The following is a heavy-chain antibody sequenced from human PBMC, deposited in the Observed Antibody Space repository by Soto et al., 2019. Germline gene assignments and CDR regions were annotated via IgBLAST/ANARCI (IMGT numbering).Heavy chain of an antibody. CDR2: ISGSGVST. CDR1: GFTFSSYA. J-gene: IGHJ6*03. V-gene: IGHV3-23*01. Sequence: GGSLRLSCAASGFTFSSYAMSWVRQAPGMGLGWVSAISGSGVSTFYADSVKGRFTISRDNSKNTLYLQMNSLRAEDTAVYYCARDYYYYMDVWGKGTTVTVSS. CDR3: ARDYYYYMDV.